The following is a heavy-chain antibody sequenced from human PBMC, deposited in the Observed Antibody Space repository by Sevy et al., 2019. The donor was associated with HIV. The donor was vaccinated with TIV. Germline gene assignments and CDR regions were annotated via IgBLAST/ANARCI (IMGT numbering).Heavy chain of an antibody. V-gene: IGHV3-7*01. CDR1: GFTFTNFW. Sequence: GGSLRLSCAASGFTFTNFWMSWVRQAPGKGLEWVANVNKDGSGQKYADSVKGRFIISRDNAKNSLYLQMNSLRTEDTAVYYCARNSGNWGQGTLVTVSS. CDR3: ARNSGN. J-gene: IGHJ4*02. CDR2: VNKDGSGQ. D-gene: IGHD6-19*01.